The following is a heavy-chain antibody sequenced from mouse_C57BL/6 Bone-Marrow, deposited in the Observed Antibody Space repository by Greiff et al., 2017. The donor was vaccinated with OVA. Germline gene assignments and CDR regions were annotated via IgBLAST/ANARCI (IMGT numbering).Heavy chain of an antibody. J-gene: IGHJ4*01. CDR1: GYAFSRSW. D-gene: IGHD1-1*01. CDR2: IYPGDGDT. Sequence: VQLQQSGPELVKPGASVKISCKASGYAFSRSWMNWVKQRPGMGLEWIGRIYPGDGDTNYNGSFKGKVTLTADQSSSTAYMKLSSLTSEDSAVYFCARRIGSSYRDYAMDYWGQGTSVTVSS. CDR3: ARRIGSSYRDYAMDY. V-gene: IGHV1-82*01.